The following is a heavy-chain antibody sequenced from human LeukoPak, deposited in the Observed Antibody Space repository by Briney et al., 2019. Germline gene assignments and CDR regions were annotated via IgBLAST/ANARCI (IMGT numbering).Heavy chain of an antibody. J-gene: IGHJ4*02. CDR2: ISWNSGSI. V-gene: IGHV3-9*03. D-gene: IGHD6-19*01. CDR1: GFTFDDYA. CDR3: AKALGPAVAGYPSDY. Sequence: GRSLRLSCAASGFTFDDYAMHWVRQAPGKGLEWVSGISWNSGSIGYADSVKGRFTISRDNAKNSLYLQMNSLRAEDMALYYCAKALGPAVAGYPSDYWGQGTLVTVSS.